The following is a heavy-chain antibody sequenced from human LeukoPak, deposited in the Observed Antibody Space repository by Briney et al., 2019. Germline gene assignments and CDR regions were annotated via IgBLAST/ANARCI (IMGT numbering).Heavy chain of an antibody. V-gene: IGHV3-23*01. CDR3: AKVPILVVYFDY. J-gene: IGHJ4*02. CDR1: GFTFSTYA. CDR2: ISGSGGST. Sequence: PGGSLRLSCAASGFTFSTYAMSWVRQAPGKGLGWVSAISGSGGSTYYADSVKGRFTISRDNSKNTLYLQMYSLRAEDTAVYYCAKVPILVVYFDYWGQGTLVTVSS. D-gene: IGHD2-21*01.